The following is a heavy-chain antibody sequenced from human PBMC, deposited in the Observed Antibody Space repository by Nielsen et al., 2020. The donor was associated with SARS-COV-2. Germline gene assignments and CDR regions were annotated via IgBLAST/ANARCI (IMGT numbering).Heavy chain of an antibody. Sequence: LRLSCTVSGGSISSYYWSWIRQPPGKGLEWIGYIYHSGSTYYNPSLKSRVTISVDRSKNQFSLKLSSVTAADTAVYYCARRLSGYYGSGSPGAFDIWGQGTMVTVSS. CDR1: GGSISSYY. CDR2: IYHSGST. D-gene: IGHD3-10*01. V-gene: IGHV4-30-2*01. CDR3: ARRLSGYYGSGSPGAFDI. J-gene: IGHJ3*02.